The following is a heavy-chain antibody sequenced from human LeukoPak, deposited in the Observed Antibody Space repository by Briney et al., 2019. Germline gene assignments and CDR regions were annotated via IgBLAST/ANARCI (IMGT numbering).Heavy chain of an antibody. Sequence: PSETLSLTCTVSGGSISSYYWSWIRQPPGKGLEWIGYIYYSGSTNYNPSLKSRVTISVDTSKNQFSLKLSSVTAADTAVYYCARHVSKVTTPFDYWGQGTLVTVSS. CDR1: GGSISSYY. CDR3: ARHVSKVTTPFDY. J-gene: IGHJ4*02. D-gene: IGHD4-17*01. CDR2: IYYSGST. V-gene: IGHV4-59*08.